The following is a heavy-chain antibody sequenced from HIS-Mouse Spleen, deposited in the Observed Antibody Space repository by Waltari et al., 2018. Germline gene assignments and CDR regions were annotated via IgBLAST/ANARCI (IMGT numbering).Heavy chain of an antibody. CDR2: IRWNSGSI. J-gene: IGHJ4*02. D-gene: IGHD3-3*01. CDR1: GFPFDDYA. Sequence: EVQLVESGGGLVQPGRSLRLSCAASGFPFDDYAMHWVRQAPGKCLDWVSGIRWNSGSICYADSVKGRFTSSRDNAKNSLYLQMNSLRAEDTALYYCAKDMGLRFLEWLFDYWGQGTLVTVSS. V-gene: IGHV3-9*01. CDR3: AKDMGLRFLEWLFDY.